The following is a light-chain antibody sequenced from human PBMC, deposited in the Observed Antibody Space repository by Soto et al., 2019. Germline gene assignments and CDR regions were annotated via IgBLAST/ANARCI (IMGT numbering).Light chain of an antibody. Sequence: DIQMTQSPSSLSASVGDRVTITCRASQSVDNFLNWYQQKPGKAPKLLIYGASSLQTGVPSRFSGSGSGTDFTLSISSLQPADFGTYYCQQSNSTWTFGQGTKVEIK. CDR3: QQSNSTWT. CDR1: QSVDNF. CDR2: GAS. V-gene: IGKV1-39*01. J-gene: IGKJ1*01.